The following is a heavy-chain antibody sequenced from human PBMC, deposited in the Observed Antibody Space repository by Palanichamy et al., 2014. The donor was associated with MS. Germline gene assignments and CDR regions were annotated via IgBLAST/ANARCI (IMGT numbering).Heavy chain of an antibody. D-gene: IGHD1-26*01. CDR3: ARGRKGTYYGAILYYFDY. V-gene: IGHV1-8*01. Sequence: QVQLVQSGAEVKKPGASVKVSCKASGYTFTSYDINWVRQAPGQGPEWMGRMNPYPYNGYIDYGQNFQGRVTMTMDTSISTAYMELSSLRSEDTAVYYCARGRKGTYYGAILYYFDYWGQGTLVTVSS. J-gene: IGHJ4*02. CDR1: GYTFTSYD. CDR2: MNPYPYNGYI.